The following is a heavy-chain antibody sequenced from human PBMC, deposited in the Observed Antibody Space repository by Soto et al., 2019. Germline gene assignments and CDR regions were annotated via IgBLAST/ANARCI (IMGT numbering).Heavy chain of an antibody. Sequence: SVDVSFKASRYTFPSYYMHWVQQAPGQGLEWMGIINPSGGSTSYAQKLQGRVTMARDTSTSTVYIELSSKRTEDTPVYSCARDSDTAVRGWFDSWGQGIQVTVYS. CDR2: INPSGGST. D-gene: IGHD3-10*01. CDR3: ARDSDTAVRGWFDS. CDR1: RYTFPSYY. J-gene: IGHJ5*01. V-gene: IGHV1-46*01.